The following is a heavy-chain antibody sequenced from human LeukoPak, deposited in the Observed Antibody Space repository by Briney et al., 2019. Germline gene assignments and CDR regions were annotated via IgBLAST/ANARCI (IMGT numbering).Heavy chain of an antibody. CDR1: GFTFSSYW. Sequence: GGSLRLSCAASGFTFSSYWMHWVRQAPGKGLVWVSRINSDGSSTSYADSVKGRFTISRDNSKNTLHLQMNSLRAEDTAVYYCAKSAYYDSSGFYREYYFDYWGQGTLVTVSS. J-gene: IGHJ4*02. CDR3: AKSAYYDSSGFYREYYFDY. CDR2: INSDGSST. D-gene: IGHD3-22*01. V-gene: IGHV3-74*01.